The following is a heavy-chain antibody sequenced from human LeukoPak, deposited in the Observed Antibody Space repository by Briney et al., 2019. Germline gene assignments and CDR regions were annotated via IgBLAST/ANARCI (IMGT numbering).Heavy chain of an antibody. CDR1: GGSISSYY. V-gene: IGHV4-59*01. D-gene: IGHD2-2*01. CDR3: ARVRVPAATYYYYYYMDV. J-gene: IGHJ6*03. CDR2: IYYSGST. Sequence: SETLSLTCTVSGGSISSYYWSWIRQPPGKGLEWIGYIYYSGSTNYNPSLKSRVTISVDTSKNQFSLKLSSVTAADTAVYYCARVRVPAATYYYYYYMDVWGKGTTVTISS.